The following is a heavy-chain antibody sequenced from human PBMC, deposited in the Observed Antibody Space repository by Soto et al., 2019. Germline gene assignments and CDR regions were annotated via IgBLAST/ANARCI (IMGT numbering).Heavy chain of an antibody. V-gene: IGHV4-59*01. CDR2: IYYSGST. CDR3: ARAEYSGSRYWYFDL. J-gene: IGHJ2*01. D-gene: IGHD1-26*01. Sequence: QVQLQESGPGLVKPSETLSLTCTVSGGSISSYYWSWIRQPPGKGLEWIGYIYYSGSTNYNPSLKSRVTISVDTSKNQFSLKLSSVTAADTAVYYCARAEYSGSRYWYFDLWGRGTLVTVSS. CDR1: GGSISSYY.